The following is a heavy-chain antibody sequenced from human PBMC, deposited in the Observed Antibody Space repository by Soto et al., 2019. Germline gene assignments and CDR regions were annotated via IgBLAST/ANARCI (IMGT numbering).Heavy chain of an antibody. Sequence: SETQSLSYTVSGVSISTSSYYWGWVQIAPGKGLEWIGSIYNTGSTYYNPSLNTRVTISVDTSKNQFSLNLNSMTAADTSVYYCVRYAACSSIRCFSAYFDLWGRGTLVTVSS. D-gene: IGHD2-15*01. CDR2: IYNTGST. CDR3: VRYAACSSIRCFSAYFDL. CDR1: GVSISTSSYY. V-gene: IGHV4-39*01. J-gene: IGHJ2*01.